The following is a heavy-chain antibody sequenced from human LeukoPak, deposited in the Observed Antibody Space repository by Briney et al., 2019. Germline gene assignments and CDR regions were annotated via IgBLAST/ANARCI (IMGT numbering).Heavy chain of an antibody. CDR1: GYTFTGYY. CDR2: INPNSGGT. Sequence: ASVKVSCKASGYTFTGYYMHWVRQAPGQGLEWMGWINPNSGGTNYAQKFQGRVTMTRDTSISTAYMELSRLRSDDTAVYYCARDLVAYSSSWYNWFDPWGQGTLVTVSS. CDR3: ARDLVAYSSSWYNWFDP. D-gene: IGHD6-13*01. J-gene: IGHJ5*02. V-gene: IGHV1-2*02.